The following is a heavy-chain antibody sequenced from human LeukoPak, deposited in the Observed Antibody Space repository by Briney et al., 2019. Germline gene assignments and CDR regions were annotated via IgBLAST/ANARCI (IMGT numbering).Heavy chain of an antibody. CDR3: ARRVGDAGYYFDY. J-gene: IGHJ4*02. D-gene: IGHD2-8*01. V-gene: IGHV4-39*01. CDR2: IYYSGST. Sequence: SETLSLTCTVSGGSISSSSYYWGWIRQPPGKGLEWIGSIYYSGSTYYNPSLKGRVTISVDTSKNQFSLKLSSVTAADTAVYYCARRVGDAGYYFDYWGQGTLVTVSS. CDR1: GGSISSSSYY.